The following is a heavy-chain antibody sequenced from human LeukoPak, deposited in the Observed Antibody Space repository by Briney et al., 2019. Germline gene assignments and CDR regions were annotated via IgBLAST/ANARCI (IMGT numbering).Heavy chain of an antibody. V-gene: IGHV3-21*04. CDR2: ISSSSSYI. Sequence: GGSLRLSCAASGFTFSSYSMNWVRQAPGKGLEWVSSISSSSSYIYYADSVKGRFTISRDNAKNSLYLQMNSLRAEDTALYYCAKDIGIAVAGTYFDYWGQGTLVTVSS. CDR3: AKDIGIAVAGTYFDY. J-gene: IGHJ4*02. D-gene: IGHD6-19*01. CDR1: GFTFSSYS.